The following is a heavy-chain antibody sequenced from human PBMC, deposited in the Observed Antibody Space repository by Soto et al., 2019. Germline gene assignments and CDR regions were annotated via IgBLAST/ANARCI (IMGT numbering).Heavy chain of an antibody. J-gene: IGHJ4*02. CDR2: ISWNSGTI. Sequence: GGSLRLSCAASGFSLDDYAMHWVRQTPGKGLEWVSGISWNSGTIGYADSVKGRFTISRDNAKNSLYLQMNSLRAEDTALYYCAKGSGIYYDSSGYYFEYWGQGTQVTVS. V-gene: IGHV3-9*01. CDR1: GFSLDDYA. CDR3: AKGSGIYYDSSGYYFEY. D-gene: IGHD3-22*01.